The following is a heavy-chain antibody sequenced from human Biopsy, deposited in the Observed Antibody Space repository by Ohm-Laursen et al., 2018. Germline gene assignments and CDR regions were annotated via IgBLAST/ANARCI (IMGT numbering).Heavy chain of an antibody. CDR3: ARGRLRAVARFDY. D-gene: IGHD6-19*01. CDR2: INHSGST. CDR1: GRSFSGYY. J-gene: IGHJ4*02. V-gene: IGHV4-34*01. Sequence: TLSLTCAVYGRSFSGYYWSWIRQPPGKGLEWIGEINHSGSTNYNPSLKSRVTISVDTSKNQFSLKLSSVTAADTAVYYCARGRLRAVARFDYWGQGTLVTVSS.